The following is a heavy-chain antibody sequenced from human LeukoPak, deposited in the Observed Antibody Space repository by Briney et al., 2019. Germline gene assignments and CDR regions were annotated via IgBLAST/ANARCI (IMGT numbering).Heavy chain of an antibody. CDR2: VSPTGSST. Sequence: ASVKVSCKASGFTFTNNYMHWVRQAPGQGLEWMGLVSPTGSSTNYAQKFRGRVTMTRDTSTTTVYMELSSLRSEDTAVYYCAREESGGYFDYWGQGTLVTVSS. J-gene: IGHJ4*02. D-gene: IGHD2-8*02. V-gene: IGHV1-46*01. CDR3: AREESGGYFDY. CDR1: GFTFTNNY.